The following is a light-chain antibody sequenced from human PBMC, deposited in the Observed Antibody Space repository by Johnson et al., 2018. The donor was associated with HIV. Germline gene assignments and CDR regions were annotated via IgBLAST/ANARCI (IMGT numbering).Light chain of an antibody. Sequence: QSVLTQPPSVSAAAGQKVTISCSGSSSNIGNNYVAWYQQVPGTAPKLLIYDNNRRPSGVPDRFSGSKSGTSATLGITGLQTGDEADYFCGTWDNSLRTAFFGTGTKRTVL. CDR1: SSNIGNNY. CDR2: DNN. CDR3: GTWDNSLRTAF. J-gene: IGLJ1*01. V-gene: IGLV1-51*01.